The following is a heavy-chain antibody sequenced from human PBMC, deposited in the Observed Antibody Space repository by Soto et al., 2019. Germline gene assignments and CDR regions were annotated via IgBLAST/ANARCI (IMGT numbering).Heavy chain of an antibody. CDR3: ATVGTDYGSGSPYYSDY. CDR1: GFSFRSYY. V-gene: IGHV3-21*06. D-gene: IGHD3-10*01. CDR2: ISPSSSFL. J-gene: IGHJ4*02. Sequence: GGSLRLSCAASGFSFRSYYMNWIRQAPGRGLEWVSSISPSSSFLNYADSVKGRFTISRDNAKSSVNLQMNSLRAGDTAVYYCATVGTDYGSGSPYYSDYWGQGTLVTVSS.